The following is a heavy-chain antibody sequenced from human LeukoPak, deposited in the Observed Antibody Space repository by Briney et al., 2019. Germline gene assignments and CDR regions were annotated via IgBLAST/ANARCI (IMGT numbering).Heavy chain of an antibody. CDR2: IWYDGSKK. V-gene: IGHV3-33*01. J-gene: IGHJ5*02. D-gene: IGHD3-10*01. CDR1: GFIFSNYD. CDR3: ARSAQYYYASGRDNWFDP. Sequence: GGSLRLSCAASGFIFSNYDMNWVRQAPGKGLEWVASIWYDGSKKYYADSVKGRFTISRDNSKNTLYLQMNSLRAEDTALYYCARSAQYYYASGRDNWFDPRGQGTLVTVSS.